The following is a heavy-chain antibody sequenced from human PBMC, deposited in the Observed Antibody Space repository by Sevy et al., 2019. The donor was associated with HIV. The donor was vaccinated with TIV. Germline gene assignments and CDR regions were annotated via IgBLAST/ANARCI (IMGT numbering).Heavy chain of an antibody. Sequence: ASVKVSCKASGFTFTSSAVQWVRQARGQRLEWIGWIVVGSGNTNYAQKFQERVTITREMSTSTAYRGLSSLRSEDTAVYYFAADTYCSSTSCYRYYYYGMDVWGQGTTVTVSS. CDR2: IVVGSGNT. V-gene: IGHV1-58*01. CDR1: GFTFTSSA. CDR3: AADTYCSSTSCYRYYYYGMDV. D-gene: IGHD2-2*01. J-gene: IGHJ6*02.